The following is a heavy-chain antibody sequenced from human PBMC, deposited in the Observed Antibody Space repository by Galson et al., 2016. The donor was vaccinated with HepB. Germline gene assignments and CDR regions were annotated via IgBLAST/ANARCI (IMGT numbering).Heavy chain of an antibody. J-gene: IGHJ4*02. CDR1: GFTFSTYA. D-gene: IGHD6-13*01. V-gene: IGHV3-23*01. CDR2: ISGSGDTT. Sequence: SLRLSCAGTGFTFSTYAMSWVRQAPGKRLEWVSAISGSGDTTYHADSVKGRFSISRDTSKNTLYLQMSILTAEDTAVYYCAKWSDAAATYWGQGALVTVSS. CDR3: AKWSDAAATY.